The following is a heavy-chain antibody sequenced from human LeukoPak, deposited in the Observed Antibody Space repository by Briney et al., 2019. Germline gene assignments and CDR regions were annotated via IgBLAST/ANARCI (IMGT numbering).Heavy chain of an antibody. CDR3: ARWRRLDY. CDR1: GYSFTSFW. J-gene: IGHJ4*02. Sequence: GESLKISCKGSGYSFTSFWINWVRQMPGKGLEWMGRIDPSDSYTNYSPSFQGHVTISADKSISTACLQWSSLKASDTAIYYCARWRRLDYWGQGTLVTVSP. V-gene: IGHV5-10-1*01. CDR2: IDPSDSYT.